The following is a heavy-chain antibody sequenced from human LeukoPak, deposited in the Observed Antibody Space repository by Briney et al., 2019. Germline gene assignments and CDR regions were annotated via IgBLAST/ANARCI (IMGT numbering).Heavy chain of an antibody. J-gene: IGHJ4*02. V-gene: IGHV1-3*01. CDR1: GYTFINYA. Sequence: ASVKVSCKASGYTFINYAINWGHQAPVQRLEWMGWINAGNGNTKYSQKFQGRVTTTRDTSASTAYMELSSLRSEDTAVYYCARGPRAAADDYWGQGTLVTVSS. D-gene: IGHD6-13*01. CDR3: ARGPRAAADDY. CDR2: INAGNGNT.